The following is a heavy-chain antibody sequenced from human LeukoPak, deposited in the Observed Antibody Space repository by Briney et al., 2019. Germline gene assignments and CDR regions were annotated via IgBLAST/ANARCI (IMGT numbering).Heavy chain of an antibody. CDR3: TRKTSGSSKGAFGI. D-gene: IGHD6-6*01. V-gene: IGHV6-1*01. J-gene: IGHJ3*02. Sequence: SQTLSLTCAISGDSVSSTSADWNWIRQSPSRGLEWLGRTYYRSKWSNDYSVSVKSRITVNPDTAKNQFSLQLNSVSPEDTAVYYCTRKTSGSSKGAFGIWGQGTMITVSS. CDR1: GDSVSSTSAD. CDR2: TYYRSKWSN.